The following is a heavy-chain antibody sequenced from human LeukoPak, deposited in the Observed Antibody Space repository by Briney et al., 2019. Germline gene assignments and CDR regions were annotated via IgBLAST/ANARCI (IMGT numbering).Heavy chain of an antibody. CDR1: GFSFSGHW. J-gene: IGHJ4*02. V-gene: IGHV3-74*01. D-gene: IGHD6-6*01. CDR3: ARGPNSNWSGLDF. CDR2: ISPTGSTT. Sequence: GGSLRLSCTASGFSFSGHWMHWARQLPGKGLVWVSCISPTGSTTSYADSVKGRFTVSRDNAKNTLYLQVNNLRAEDTAVYYCARGPNSNWSGLDFWGQGTLLTVSS.